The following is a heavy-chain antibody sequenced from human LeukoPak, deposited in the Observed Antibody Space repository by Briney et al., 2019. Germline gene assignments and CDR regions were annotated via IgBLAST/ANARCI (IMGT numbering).Heavy chain of an antibody. CDR3: ARGPPTLTGTSGTDY. CDR2: IIPIFGTA. V-gene: IGHV1-69*05. D-gene: IGHD1-7*01. Sequence: SVKVSCKASGGTFSSYASSWVRQAPGQGLEWMGGIIPIFGTANYAQKFQGRVTITTDESTSTAYMELSSLRSEDTAVYYCARGPPTLTGTSGTDYWGQGALVTVSS. J-gene: IGHJ4*02. CDR1: GGTFSSYA.